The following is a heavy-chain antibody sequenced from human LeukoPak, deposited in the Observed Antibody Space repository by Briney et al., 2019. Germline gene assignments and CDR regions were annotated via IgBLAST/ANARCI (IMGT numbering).Heavy chain of an antibody. CDR3: ARSPLWYYYMDV. CDR1: GYTFTGYY. CDR2: INPNSGGT. V-gene: IGHV1-2*06. D-gene: IGHD2-21*01. Sequence: GASVKVSCKASGYTFTGYYMRRVRQAPGQGLEWMGRINPNSGGTNYAQKVQGRDTMTRDTSISTAYMELSRLRSDDTAVYYCARSPLWYYYMDVWGKGTTVTVSS. J-gene: IGHJ6*03.